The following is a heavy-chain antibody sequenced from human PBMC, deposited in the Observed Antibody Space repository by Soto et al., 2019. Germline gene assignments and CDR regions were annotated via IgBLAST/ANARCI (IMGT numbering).Heavy chain of an antibody. CDR1: GFPFSNAW. J-gene: IGHJ4*02. CDR3: TTDARDAYCSGGSCYSIY. CDR2: IKSKTDGGTT. V-gene: IGHV3-15*07. D-gene: IGHD2-15*01. Sequence: PGGSLSLSCAASGFPFSNAWMNWVRQAPGKGLEWVGRIKSKTDGGTTDYAAPVKGRFTISRDDSKNTLYLQMNSLKTEDTAVYYCTTDARDAYCSGGSCYSIYWGQGTLVTVSS.